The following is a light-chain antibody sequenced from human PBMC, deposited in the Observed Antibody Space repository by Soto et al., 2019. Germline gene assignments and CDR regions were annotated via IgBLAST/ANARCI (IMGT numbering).Light chain of an antibody. CDR2: GAS. J-gene: IGKJ1*01. CDR1: QSVISIY. CDR3: QQYGSSPWT. V-gene: IGKV3-20*01. Sequence: LTRSPGTGSLSQVERATLSVRASQSVISIYLARYQQRPFQAPRLLIYGASYRAAGIPDRFNGSGSGTDLTHTISRLEPEDFARYYCQQYGSSPWTFGQGTIVDI.